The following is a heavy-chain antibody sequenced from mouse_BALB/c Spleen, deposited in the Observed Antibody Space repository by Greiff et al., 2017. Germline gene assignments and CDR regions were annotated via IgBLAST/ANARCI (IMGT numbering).Heavy chain of an antibody. CDR3: ARRYYGRTGAMDY. V-gene: IGHV1S135*01. J-gene: IGHJ4*01. Sequence: VQLKESGPELMKPGASVKISCKASGYSFTSYYMHWVKQSHGKSLEWIGYIDPFNGGTSYNQKFKGKATLTVDKSSSTAYMHLSSLTSEDSAVYYCARRYYGRTGAMDYWGQGTSVTVSS. CDR2: IDPFNGGT. CDR1: GYSFTSYY. D-gene: IGHD1-1*01.